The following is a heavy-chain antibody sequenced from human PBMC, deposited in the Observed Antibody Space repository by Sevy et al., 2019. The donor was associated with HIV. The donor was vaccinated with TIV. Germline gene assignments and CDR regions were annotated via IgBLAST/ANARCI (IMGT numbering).Heavy chain of an antibody. V-gene: IGHV1-18*01. Sequence: ASVKVSCKASGYTFTSYGISWVRQAPGQGLEWMGWISAYNGNTNYAQKLQGRVTMTTDTSTSTAYMELRSLRSDDTAVYYRARDIAAAGFFGYWGPGTLVTVSS. CDR3: ARDIAAAGFFGY. CDR2: ISAYNGNT. CDR1: GYTFTSYG. J-gene: IGHJ4*02. D-gene: IGHD6-13*01.